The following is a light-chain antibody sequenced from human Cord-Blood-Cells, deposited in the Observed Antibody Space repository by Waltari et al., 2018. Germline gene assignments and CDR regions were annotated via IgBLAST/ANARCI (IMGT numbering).Light chain of an antibody. Sequence: QSALTQPASVSGSPGQSITISCTGTSRYVGSYNLVSWYQQHPGKAPKLMIYKGSKRPSGVSNRCSGSKSGNAASLTISGLQAEDEANYYCCSYAGSSTWVFGGGTKLTVL. CDR2: KGS. V-gene: IGLV2-23*01. CDR3: CSYAGSSTWV. J-gene: IGLJ3*02. CDR1: SRYVGSYNL.